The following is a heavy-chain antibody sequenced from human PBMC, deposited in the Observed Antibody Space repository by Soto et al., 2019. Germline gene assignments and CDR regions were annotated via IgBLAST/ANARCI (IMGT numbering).Heavy chain of an antibody. CDR1: GYTFTSYG. CDR2: ISAYNGNT. V-gene: IGHV1-18*01. Sequence: GASVKVSCKASGYTFTSYGISWVRQAPGQGLEWMGWISAYNGNTNYAQKLQGRVTMTTDTSTSTAYMELRSLRSDDTAVYYCARASLLGYCSGGSRYEGGGNYFDYWGQGALVTVSS. D-gene: IGHD2-15*01. CDR3: ARASLLGYCSGGSRYEGGGNYFDY. J-gene: IGHJ4*02.